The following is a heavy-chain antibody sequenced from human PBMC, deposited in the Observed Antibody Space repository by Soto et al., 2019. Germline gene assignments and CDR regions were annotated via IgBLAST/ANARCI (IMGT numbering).Heavy chain of an antibody. V-gene: IGHV3-9*01. CDR2: ISWNSGSI. CDR3: AKDTTRGYYYGMDV. CDR1: GFTFDDYA. D-gene: IGHD1-26*01. Sequence: GGSLRLSCAASGFTFDDYAMQWVRQAPGKGLEWVSGISWNSGSIGYADSVKGRFTISRDNAKNSLYLQMSSLRAEDTALYYCAKDTTRGYYYGMDVWCQGTTVTVSS. J-gene: IGHJ6*02.